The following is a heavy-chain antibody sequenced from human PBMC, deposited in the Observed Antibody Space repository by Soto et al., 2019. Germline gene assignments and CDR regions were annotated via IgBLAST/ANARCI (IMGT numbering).Heavy chain of an antibody. Sequence: PXESLNIFCKGSGYSFTSYLIGWVRQMPGKGLEWMGIIYPGDSDTRYSPSFQGQVTISADKSISTAYLQWSSLKASDTAMYYCARLYYGSNAFDLWGQGTMVTVSS. V-gene: IGHV5-51*01. D-gene: IGHD3-10*01. CDR1: GYSFTSYL. J-gene: IGHJ3*01. CDR3: ARLYYGSNAFDL. CDR2: IYPGDSDT.